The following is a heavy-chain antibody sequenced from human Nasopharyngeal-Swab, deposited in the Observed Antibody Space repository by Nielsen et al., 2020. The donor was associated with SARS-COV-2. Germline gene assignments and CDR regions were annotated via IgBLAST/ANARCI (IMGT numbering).Heavy chain of an antibody. CDR3: ARDYRTVTTGGAYYYYYMDV. D-gene: IGHD4-17*01. V-gene: IGHV4-39*07. J-gene: IGHJ6*03. CDR2: IYYSGGT. Sequence: WIRQPPGKGLEWIGSIYYSGGTYYNPSLKSRVTISVDTSKNQFSLKLSSVTAADTAVYYCARDYRTVTTGGAYYYYYMDVWGKGTTVTVSS.